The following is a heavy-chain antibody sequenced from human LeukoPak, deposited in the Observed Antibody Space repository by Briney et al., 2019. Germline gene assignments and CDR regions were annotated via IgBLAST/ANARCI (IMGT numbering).Heavy chain of an antibody. CDR2: VSYDGSSK. D-gene: IGHD6-19*01. V-gene: IGHV3-30*03. CDR1: GFTFTNYG. Sequence: GSLRLSCAASGFTFTNYGMHWVRQAPGKRLEWVTIVSYDGSSKYYADSVKGRFTISRDNSKNTLYLQMNSLRAEDTAVYYCARDFVAAHIYWGQGTLVTVSS. J-gene: IGHJ4*02. CDR3: ARDFVAAHIY.